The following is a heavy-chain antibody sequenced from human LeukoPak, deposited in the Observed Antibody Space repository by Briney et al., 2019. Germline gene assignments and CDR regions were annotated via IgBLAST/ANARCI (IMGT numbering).Heavy chain of an antibody. D-gene: IGHD3-9*01. CDR2: INPNSGGT. J-gene: IGHJ4*02. Sequence: ASVKLSCKASGYTFTGYYMHWVRQAPGQGLEWMGRINPNSGGTNYAQKFQGRVTMTRDTSISTAYMELSRLRPDDTAVYYCARWYYDILTGYYHFDYWGQGTLVTVSS. V-gene: IGHV1-2*06. CDR3: ARWYYDILTGYYHFDY. CDR1: GYTFTGYY.